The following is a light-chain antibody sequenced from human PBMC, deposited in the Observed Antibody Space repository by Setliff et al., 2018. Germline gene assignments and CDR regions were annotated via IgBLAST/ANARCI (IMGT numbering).Light chain of an antibody. J-gene: IGLJ2*01. Sequence: QSVLTQPASVSGSPGQSITISCIGTSSDIGDSYNYVSWYQHYPGKAPTLMIFDVTNRPSGVSNRFSGSKSGNTASLTISGLQAEDEALHYCSSYRSSSTLVVFGGGTKVTVL. CDR1: SSDIGDSYNY. CDR2: DVT. V-gene: IGLV2-14*03. CDR3: SSYRSSSTLVV.